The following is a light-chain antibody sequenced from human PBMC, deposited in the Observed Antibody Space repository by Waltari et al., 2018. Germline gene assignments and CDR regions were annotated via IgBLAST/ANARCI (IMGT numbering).Light chain of an antibody. CDR3: SSYTDTNTLHVV. J-gene: IGLJ2*01. Sequence: SALTQPASVSGSPGQSITISCTGTSSDIGDFNYISWYQQHPGEGPKLIIYGVTKRPSGGSNRFSGSKSCNTASLTISGLQADDEAEYFCSSYTDTNTLHVVFGGGTKLSVL. CDR1: SSDIGDFNY. CDR2: GVT. V-gene: IGLV2-14*03.